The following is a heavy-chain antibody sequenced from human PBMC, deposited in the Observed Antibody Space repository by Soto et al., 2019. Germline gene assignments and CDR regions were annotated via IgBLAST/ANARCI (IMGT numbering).Heavy chain of an antibody. V-gene: IGHV3-23*01. CDR1: GFTFSSYA. CDR3: AKGIAVALYNWFDP. D-gene: IGHD6-19*01. CDR2: ISGSGGST. Sequence: GGSLRLSCAASGFTFSSYAMSWVRQAPGMGLEWVSAISGSGGSTYYADSVKGRFTISRDNSKNTLYLQMNSLRAEDTAVYYCAKGIAVALYNWFDPWGQGTLVTVSS. J-gene: IGHJ5*02.